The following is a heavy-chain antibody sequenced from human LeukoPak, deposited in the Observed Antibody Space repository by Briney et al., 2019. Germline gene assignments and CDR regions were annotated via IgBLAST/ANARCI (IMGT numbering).Heavy chain of an antibody. J-gene: IGHJ4*02. D-gene: IGHD3-10*01. CDR2: INPNSGGT. CDR1: GYTFTGYC. V-gene: IGHV1-2*02. Sequence: GASVKVSCKASGYTFTGYCMHWVRQAPGQGLEWMGWINPNSGGTNYAQKFQGRVTMTRDTSISTAYMELSRLRSDDTAVYYCAREVNTMVRGVIGGYFDYWGQGTLVTVSS. CDR3: AREVNTMVRGVIGGYFDY.